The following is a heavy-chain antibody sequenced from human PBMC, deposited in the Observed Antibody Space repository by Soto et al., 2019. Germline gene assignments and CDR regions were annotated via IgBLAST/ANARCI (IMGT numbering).Heavy chain of an antibody. CDR1: GFTVSSNY. CDR2: IYSGGST. V-gene: IGHV3-66*01. D-gene: IGHD6-13*01. CDR3: AREGGSIFYSSSWYDY. Sequence: EVQLVESGGGLVQPGGSLRLSCAASGFTVSSNYMSWVRQAPGKGLEWVSVIYSGGSTYYADSVKGRFTISRDNSKNTLYLHMNSLRAEDTAVYYCAREGGSIFYSSSWYDYWGQGTLVTVSS. J-gene: IGHJ4*02.